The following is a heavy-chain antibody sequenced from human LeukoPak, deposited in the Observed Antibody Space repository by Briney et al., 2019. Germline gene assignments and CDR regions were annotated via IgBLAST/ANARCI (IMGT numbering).Heavy chain of an antibody. CDR3: ATDVVAVDAFDI. D-gene: IGHD2-15*01. Sequence: SETLSLTCTVFGGSISSYYWSWIRQPAGKGLEWIGRIYTSGSTNYNPSLKSRVTMSVDTSKNQFSLKLSSVTAADTAVYYCATDVVAVDAFDIWGQGTMVTVSS. CDR1: GGSISSYY. CDR2: IYTSGST. J-gene: IGHJ3*02. V-gene: IGHV4-4*07.